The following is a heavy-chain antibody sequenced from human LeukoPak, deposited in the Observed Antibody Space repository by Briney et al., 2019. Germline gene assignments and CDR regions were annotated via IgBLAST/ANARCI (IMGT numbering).Heavy chain of an antibody. Sequence: GGSLRLSCAASGFTFSSYAMHWVRQAPGKGLEWVAVISYDGSNKYYADSVKGRFTISRDNSKNTLYLQMSSLRAEDTAVYYCARDGSYYGSLDYWGQGTLVTVSS. CDR3: ARDGSYYGSLDY. CDR1: GFTFSSYA. J-gene: IGHJ4*02. V-gene: IGHV3-30-3*01. D-gene: IGHD3-10*01. CDR2: ISYDGSNK.